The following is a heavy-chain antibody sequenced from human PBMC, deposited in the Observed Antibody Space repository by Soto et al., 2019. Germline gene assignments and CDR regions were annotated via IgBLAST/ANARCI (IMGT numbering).Heavy chain of an antibody. Sequence: QPGGSLRLSCAASGLTFSGHWMTWVRQTPGEGLQWVAAIKPDGSETFYVDSVKGRFTISRDNARNSLFLQMDSLRAEDTAVYYCTSRPSGMTYHAVFVFWGQGTLVTVSS. CDR1: GLTFSGHW. CDR2: IKPDGSET. D-gene: IGHD2-21*02. J-gene: IGHJ4*02. CDR3: TSRPSGMTYHAVFVF. V-gene: IGHV3-7*03.